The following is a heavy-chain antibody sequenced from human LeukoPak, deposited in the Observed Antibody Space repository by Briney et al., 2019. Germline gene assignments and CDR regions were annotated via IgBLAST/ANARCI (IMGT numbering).Heavy chain of an antibody. CDR1: GYSISSGYY. J-gene: IGHJ5*02. D-gene: IGHD3-22*01. CDR3: ARAMYYYDSPRFDP. CDR2: IYHSGST. Sequence: TSETLSLTCTVSGYSISSGYYWGWIRQPPGKRLEWIGSIYHSGSTYYNPSLKSRVTISVDTSKNQFSLKLSSVTAADTAVYYCARAMYYYDSPRFDPWGQGTLVTVSS. V-gene: IGHV4-38-2*02.